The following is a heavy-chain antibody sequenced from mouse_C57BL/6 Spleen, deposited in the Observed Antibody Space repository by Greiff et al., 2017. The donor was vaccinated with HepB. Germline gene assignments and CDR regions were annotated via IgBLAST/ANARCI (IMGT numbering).Heavy chain of an antibody. Sequence: EVMLVESGGGLVQPGGSMKLSCVASGFTFSNYWMNWVRQSPEKGLEWVAQIRLKSDNYATHYAESVKGRFTISRDDSKSSVYLQMNNLRAEDTGIYYCTSYYDDEGFAYWGQGTLVTVSA. J-gene: IGHJ3*01. V-gene: IGHV6-3*01. D-gene: IGHD2-4*01. CDR1: GFTFSNYW. CDR3: TSYYDDEGFAY. CDR2: IRLKSDNYAT.